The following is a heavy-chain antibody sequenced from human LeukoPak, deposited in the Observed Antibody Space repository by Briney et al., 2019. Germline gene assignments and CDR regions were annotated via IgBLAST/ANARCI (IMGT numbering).Heavy chain of an antibody. CDR1: GYTFTGYY. V-gene: IGHV1-2*06. Sequence: ASVKVSCKASGYTFTGYYMHWVRQAPGQGLEWMGRINPNSGGTNYTQKFQGRVTMTRDTSISTAYMELSRLRSDDTAVYYCARVRYSYGFNYWGQGTLVTVSS. CDR2: INPNSGGT. D-gene: IGHD5-18*01. CDR3: ARVRYSYGFNY. J-gene: IGHJ4*02.